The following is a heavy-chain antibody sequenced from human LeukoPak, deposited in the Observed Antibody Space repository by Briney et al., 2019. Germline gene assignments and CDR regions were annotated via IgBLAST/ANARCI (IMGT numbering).Heavy chain of an antibody. D-gene: IGHD3-3*01. CDR2: ISSGGDSI. CDR3: ARIGLGGFLEWEDAFDI. J-gene: IGHJ3*02. Sequence: GGSLRLSCAASGITFSDHYMSWIRQAPGKGLEWLSYISSGGDSIYYADSVKGRFTISRDNAKNSVSLQMNSLRAEDTAVYYCARIGLGGFLEWEDAFDIWGQGTMVTVSS. V-gene: IGHV3-11*04. CDR1: GITFSDHY.